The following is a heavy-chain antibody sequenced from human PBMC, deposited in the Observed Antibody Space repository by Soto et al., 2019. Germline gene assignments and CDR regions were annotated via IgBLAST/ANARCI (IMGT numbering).Heavy chain of an antibody. CDR3: AKDRGGSYGYFQH. Sequence: EVQLLESGGGLVQPGGSLRLSCAASGFTFSRDDMSWFRQAPGKGLEWVSAICVSGGSTYYADSVKGRFTISRDNSKNTLYLQINSLRAEDTAVYYCAKDRGGSYGYFQHWCQGTLVTVSS. CDR2: ICVSGGST. CDR1: GFTFSRDD. V-gene: IGHV3-23*01. D-gene: IGHD1-26*01. J-gene: IGHJ1*01.